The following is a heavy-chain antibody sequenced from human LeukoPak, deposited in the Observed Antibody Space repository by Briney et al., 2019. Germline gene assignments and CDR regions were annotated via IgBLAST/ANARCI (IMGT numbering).Heavy chain of an antibody. Sequence: GGSLRLSCAASGFTFSSCEMNCVRQAPGKGLEWVSYISSSGSTIYYADAVKGRFTISRDNAKNSMYLQMNSLRAEDTAVYYCARQEGNRGDAFDIWGQGTMVTVSS. J-gene: IGHJ3*02. CDR1: GFTFSSCE. V-gene: IGHV3-48*03. CDR3: ARQEGNRGDAFDI. CDR2: ISSSGSTI. D-gene: IGHD2/OR15-2a*01.